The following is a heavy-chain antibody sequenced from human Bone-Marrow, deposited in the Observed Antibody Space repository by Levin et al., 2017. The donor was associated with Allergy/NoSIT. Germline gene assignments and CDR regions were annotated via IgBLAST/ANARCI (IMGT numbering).Heavy chain of an antibody. J-gene: IGHJ4*02. CDR3: ARDQRRKNNWNDSFDY. D-gene: IGHD1-20*01. CDR1: GGSIDTGFYY. V-gene: IGHV4-31*03. Sequence: PSETLSLTCTVSGGSIDTGFYYWTWIRQHPGRGLEWIGYISYSGDTYYNPSLDSRITISGDMSKNQFSLTLTSVTAADTAIYYCARDQRRKNNWNDSFDYWGQGTLVTVSS. CDR2: ISYSGDT.